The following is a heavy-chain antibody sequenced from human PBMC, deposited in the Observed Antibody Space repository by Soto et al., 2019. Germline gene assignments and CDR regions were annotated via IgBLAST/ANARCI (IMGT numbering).Heavy chain of an antibody. Sequence: SETLSLTCTFSCGSISSSSYYWGWIRQPPGKGLEWIGSIYYSGSTYYNPSLKSRVTISVDTSKNQFSLKLSSVTAADTAVYYCASTVPYYFDYWGQGTLVTVSS. D-gene: IGHD4-4*01. CDR2: IYYSGST. CDR1: CGSISSSSYY. V-gene: IGHV4-39*01. J-gene: IGHJ4*02. CDR3: ASTVPYYFDY.